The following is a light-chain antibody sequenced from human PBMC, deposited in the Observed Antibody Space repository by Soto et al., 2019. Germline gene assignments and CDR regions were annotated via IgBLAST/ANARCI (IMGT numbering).Light chain of an antibody. CDR1: SSDVGSYNL. CDR2: EGS. CDR3: CSYAGNSTLV. J-gene: IGLJ2*01. V-gene: IGLV2-23*01. Sequence: QSVLTQPASVSGSLGQSITISCTGTSSDVGSYNLVSWYQQHPGKAPKLMIYEGSKRPSGVSNRFSGSKSGNTASLTISGLQAEDEADYYCCSYAGNSTLVFGGGTKLTVL.